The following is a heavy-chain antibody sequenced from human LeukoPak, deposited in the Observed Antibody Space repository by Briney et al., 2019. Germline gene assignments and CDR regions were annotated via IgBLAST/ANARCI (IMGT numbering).Heavy chain of an antibody. CDR3: ARGTYYYDSSGYYYVGEERNWFDP. D-gene: IGHD3-22*01. Sequence: SQTLSLTCAISGDSVSSNSAAWNWIRQSPSRGLEWLGRTYYRSKWYNDYAVFVKSRITINADTSKNQFSLQLNSVTPEDTAVYYCARGTYYYDSSGYYYVGEERNWFDPWGQGTLVTVSS. J-gene: IGHJ5*02. V-gene: IGHV6-1*01. CDR2: TYYRSKWYN. CDR1: GDSVSSNSAA.